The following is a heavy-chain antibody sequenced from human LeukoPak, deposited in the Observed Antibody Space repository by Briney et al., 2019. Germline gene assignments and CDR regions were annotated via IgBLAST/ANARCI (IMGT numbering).Heavy chain of an antibody. CDR2: INHSGST. CDR3: ASSEYSSSSNDY. J-gene: IGHJ4*02. V-gene: IGHV4-34*01. D-gene: IGHD6-6*01. Sequence: SETLSLTCAVYGGSSSGYYWSWIRQPPGKGLEWIGEINHSGSTNYNPSLKSRVTISVDTSKNQFSLKLSSVTAADTAVYYCASSEYSSSSNDYWGQGTLVTVSS. CDR1: GGSSSGYY.